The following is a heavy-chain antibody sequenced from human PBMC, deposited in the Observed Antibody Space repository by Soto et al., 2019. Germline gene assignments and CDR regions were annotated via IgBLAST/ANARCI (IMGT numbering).Heavy chain of an antibody. CDR3: ARDNKGSSKAGGNWFDP. CDR1: GYTFTSYY. V-gene: IGHV1-46*01. J-gene: IGHJ5*02. CDR2: INPSGGST. Sequence: ASVKVSCKASGYTFTSYYMHWVRQAPGQGLEWMGIINPSGGSTSYAQKFQGRVTMTRDTSTSTVYMELSSLRSEDTAVYYCARDNKGSSKAGGNWFDPRGQGTLVTVSS. D-gene: IGHD6-6*01.